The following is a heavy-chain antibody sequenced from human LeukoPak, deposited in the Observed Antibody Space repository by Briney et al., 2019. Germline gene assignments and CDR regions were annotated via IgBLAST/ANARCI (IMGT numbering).Heavy chain of an antibody. J-gene: IGHJ4*02. CDR1: GYTFTSYG. V-gene: IGHV1-18*01. Sequence: GASVKVSCKASGYTFTSYGISWVRQAPGQGLEWMGWISAYNGNTNYAQKLQGRVTMTTDTSTSTAYMELRSLRSDDTAVYYCARDLRVAVAGTRAFDYWGQGTLVTVSS. CDR2: ISAYNGNT. D-gene: IGHD6-19*01. CDR3: ARDLRVAVAGTRAFDY.